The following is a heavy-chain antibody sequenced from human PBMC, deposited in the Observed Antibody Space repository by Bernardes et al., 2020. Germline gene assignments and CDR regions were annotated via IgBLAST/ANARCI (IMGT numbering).Heavy chain of an antibody. CDR1: GGSVSSGSYY. J-gene: IGHJ6*03. Sequence: ETLSLTCTVSGGSVSSGSYYWSWIRQPPGKGLEWIGYIYYSGSTKYNPSLKSRVTISVDTSKNQFSLKLSSVTAADTAVYYCARGPAATFYYMDVWGKGTTVTVSS. D-gene: IGHD6-13*01. CDR2: IYYSGST. CDR3: ARGPAATFYYMDV. V-gene: IGHV4-61*01.